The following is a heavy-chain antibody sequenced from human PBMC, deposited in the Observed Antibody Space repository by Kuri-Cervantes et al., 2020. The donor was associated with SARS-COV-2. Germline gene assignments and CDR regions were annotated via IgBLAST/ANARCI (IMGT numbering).Heavy chain of an antibody. J-gene: IGHJ4*02. CDR2: ISWNSGSI. CDR1: GFTFDDYA. CDR3: ARGPIVVVITN. Sequence: GGSLRPSCAASGFTFDDYAMHWVRQAPGKGLEWVSGISWNSGSIGYADSVKGRFTISRDNAKNSLYLQMNSLRAEDTAVYYCARGPIVVVITNWGQGTLVTVSS. D-gene: IGHD3-22*01. V-gene: IGHV3-9*01.